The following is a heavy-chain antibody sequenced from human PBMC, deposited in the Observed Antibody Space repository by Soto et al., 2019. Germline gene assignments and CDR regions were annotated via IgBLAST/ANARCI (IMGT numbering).Heavy chain of an antibody. V-gene: IGHV4-31*03. J-gene: IGHJ6*03. Sequence: SDTLSLTCTVSGGSISSGGYYWSWIRQHPGKGLEWIGYIYYSGSTYYNPSLKSRVTISVDTSKNQFSLKLSSVTAADTAVYYCARLGSATGRGKYYYYYYMDVWGKGTTVTVSS. CDR1: GGSISSGGYY. CDR3: ARLGSATGRGKYYYYYYMDV. CDR2: IYYSGST. D-gene: IGHD3-10*01.